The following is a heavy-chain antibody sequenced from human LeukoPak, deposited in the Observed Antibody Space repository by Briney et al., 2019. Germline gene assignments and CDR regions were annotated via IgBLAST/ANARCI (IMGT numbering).Heavy chain of an antibody. V-gene: IGHV3-48*01. D-gene: IGHD3-22*01. J-gene: IGHJ5*02. CDR1: GFTFSAYS. CDR2: ISGSGRSI. Sequence: TGGSLRLSCAASGFTFSAYSMNWIRQAPGKGLKWISYISGSGRSIFSADSVRGRFTISRDNANNSLFLQMNSLRAEDTAVYYCARGRYYDTSAYNYFDPWGQGTLVTVSS. CDR3: ARGRYYDTSAYNYFDP.